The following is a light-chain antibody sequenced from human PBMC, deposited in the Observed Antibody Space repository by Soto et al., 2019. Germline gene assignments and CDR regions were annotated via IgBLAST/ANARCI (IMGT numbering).Light chain of an antibody. CDR2: AAS. Sequence: DIPMTQSAAALSASVADRVIITCRASQSISNHLNWYQQKPGKAPKLLIFAASILQSGVPSRFSGSRSAPDFTLTISSLQHDDYATYYCHQSYSNSRTFGRGTKVDIK. CDR3: HQSYSNSRT. J-gene: IGKJ1*01. CDR1: QSISNH. V-gene: IGKV1-39*01.